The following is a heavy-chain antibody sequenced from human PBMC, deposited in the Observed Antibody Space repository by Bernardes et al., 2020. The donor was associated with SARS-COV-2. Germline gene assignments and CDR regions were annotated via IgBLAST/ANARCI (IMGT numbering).Heavy chain of an antibody. CDR1: GFSFSSHA. Sequence: GSLRLSCAASGFSFSSHAMSWVRQAPGKGLEWVSAISGSGSSTYYADSVKGRFTIYRDNSKNTMYLQMNSLRVEDTAVYYCAKTPAPNSWNYYYYGMVVWGQGTTVTVSS. J-gene: IGHJ6*02. D-gene: IGHD1-26*01. V-gene: IGHV3-23*01. CDR3: AKTPAPNSWNYYYYGMVV. CDR2: ISGSGSST.